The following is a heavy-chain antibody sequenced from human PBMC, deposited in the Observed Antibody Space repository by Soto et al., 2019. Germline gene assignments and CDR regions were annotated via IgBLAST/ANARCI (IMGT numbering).Heavy chain of an antibody. CDR1: GYTFTSYA. Sequence: ASVKVSCKASGYTFTSYAMHWVRQAPGQRLEWMGWINAGNGNTKYSQKFQGRVTITRDTFASTAYMELSSLRSEDTAVYYCARGWQSELSSRWSRKYFDYWGQGTPVTVSS. V-gene: IGHV1-3*01. CDR2: INAGNGNT. CDR3: ARGWQSELSSRWSRKYFDY. J-gene: IGHJ4*02. D-gene: IGHD6-13*01.